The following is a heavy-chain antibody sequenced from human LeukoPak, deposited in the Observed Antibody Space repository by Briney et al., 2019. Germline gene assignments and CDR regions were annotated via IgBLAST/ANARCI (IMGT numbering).Heavy chain of an antibody. Sequence: SETLSLTCAVSGYSISSGYYWGWIRQPPGKGLEWIGSIYHSGSTYYNPSLKSRVTISVDTSKNQFSLKLSSVTAAETAVYYCAKAYYDFWSGQIEGFDYWGQGTLVTVSS. J-gene: IGHJ4*02. CDR1: GYSISSGYY. CDR2: IYHSGST. D-gene: IGHD3-3*01. CDR3: AKAYYDFWSGQIEGFDY. V-gene: IGHV4-38-2*01.